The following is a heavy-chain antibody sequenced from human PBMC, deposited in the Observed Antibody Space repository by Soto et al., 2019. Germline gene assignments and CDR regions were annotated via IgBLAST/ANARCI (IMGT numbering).Heavy chain of an antibody. CDR2: ISSSSSYI. CDR1: GFTFSSYS. D-gene: IGHD3-10*01. V-gene: IGHV3-21*01. Sequence: GGSLRLSCAASGFTFSSYSMNWVRQAPGKGLEWVSSISSSSSYIYYADSVKGRFTISRDNAKNSLYLQMNSLRAEDTAVYYCARDQFVGFGELNLLFGAFDIWGQGTMVTVSS. CDR3: ARDQFVGFGELNLLFGAFDI. J-gene: IGHJ3*02.